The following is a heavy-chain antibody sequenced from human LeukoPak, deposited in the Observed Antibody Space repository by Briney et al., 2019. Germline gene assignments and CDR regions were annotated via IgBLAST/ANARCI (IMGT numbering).Heavy chain of an antibody. V-gene: IGHV4-61*02. CDR1: GGSINSGSYY. D-gene: IGHD6-13*01. Sequence: PSETLSLTCNVSGGSINSGSYYWSWIRQPAGKGLEWIGRIYTSGSTNYNPSLKSRVTISVDTSKNQFSLKLSSVTAADTAVYYCARKRHYLRGYSSSWYGGYFDYWGQGTLVTVSS. J-gene: IGHJ4*02. CDR3: ARKRHYLRGYSSSWYGGYFDY. CDR2: IYTSGST.